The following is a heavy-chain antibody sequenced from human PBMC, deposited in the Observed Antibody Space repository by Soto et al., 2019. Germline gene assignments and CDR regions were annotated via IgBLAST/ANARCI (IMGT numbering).Heavy chain of an antibody. V-gene: IGHV1-8*01. Sequence: QVQLVQSGAEVKKPGASVKVSCKASGYTFTSYDINWVRQATGQGLEWMGWMNPNSGNTGYAQKFKGTVTMSRNTSISTAYMELSSLGSADTAVYYCARGRYSSGWYSRYGMDVWGQGTTVTVSS. CDR2: MNPNSGNT. D-gene: IGHD6-19*01. J-gene: IGHJ6*02. CDR1: GYTFTSYD. CDR3: ARGRYSSGWYSRYGMDV.